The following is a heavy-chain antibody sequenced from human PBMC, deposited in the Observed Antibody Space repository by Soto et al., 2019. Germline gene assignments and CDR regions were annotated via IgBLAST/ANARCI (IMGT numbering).Heavy chain of an antibody. CDR2: ISDDVRNK. D-gene: IGHD6-19*01. CDR3: AKSGTRGSSGWYDY. Sequence: QVQLVESGGGVVQPGRSLRLSCTASGFTFSSYGMHWVRQAPGKGLEWVAVISDDVRNKYGADSVKGRFTMSRDNSKNTLYLQVDGLKAEDTAVYYCAKSGTRGSSGWYDYWGQGTLGTVSS. J-gene: IGHJ4*02. V-gene: IGHV3-30*18. CDR1: GFTFSSYG.